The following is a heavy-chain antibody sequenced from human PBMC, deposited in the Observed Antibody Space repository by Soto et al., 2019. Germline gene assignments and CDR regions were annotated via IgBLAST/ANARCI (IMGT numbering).Heavy chain of an antibody. CDR3: ARESELDLGGSSFDY. CDR1: GFTFSSYG. D-gene: IGHD2-15*01. J-gene: IGHJ4*02. V-gene: IGHV3-33*01. CDR2: IWYDGSNK. Sequence: VQLVESGGGVVQPGRSLRLSCAASGFTFSSYGMHWVRQAPGKGLEWVAVIWYDGSNKYYADSVKGRFTISRDNSKNTLYLQMNSLRAEDTAVYYCARESELDLGGSSFDYWGQGTLVTVSS.